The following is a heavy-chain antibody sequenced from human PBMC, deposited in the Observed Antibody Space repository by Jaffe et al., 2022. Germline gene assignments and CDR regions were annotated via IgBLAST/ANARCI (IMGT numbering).Heavy chain of an antibody. D-gene: IGHD2-2*01. Sequence: EVQLVESGGGLVQPGGSLKLSCAASGFTFSGSAMHWVRQASGKGLEWVGRIRSKANSYATAYAASVKGRFTISRDDSKNTAYLQMNSLKTEDTAVYYCMVPAADNYYYYYMDVWGKGTTVTVSS. J-gene: IGHJ6*03. CDR3: MVPAADNYYYYYMDV. CDR1: GFTFSGSA. V-gene: IGHV3-73*02. CDR2: IRSKANSYAT.